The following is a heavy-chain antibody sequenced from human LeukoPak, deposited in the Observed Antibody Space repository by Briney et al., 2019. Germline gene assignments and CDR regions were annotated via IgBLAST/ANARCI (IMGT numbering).Heavy chain of an antibody. CDR1: GGSISSYY. CDR3: ARVGQLDLLYYFDY. Sequence: PSETLSLTCTVSGGSISSYYWSWLRQPPGKGLEWVGYIYYSGSTNYNPSLKSRVTISVETSKNQFSLKLSSVTAADTAVYYCARVGQLDLLYYFDYWGQGTLVTVSS. J-gene: IGHJ4*02. D-gene: IGHD5-18*01. V-gene: IGHV4-59*01. CDR2: IYYSGST.